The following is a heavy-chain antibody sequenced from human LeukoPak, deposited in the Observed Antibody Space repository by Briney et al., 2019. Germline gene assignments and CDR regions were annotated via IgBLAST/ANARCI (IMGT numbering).Heavy chain of an antibody. V-gene: IGHV4-4*07. D-gene: IGHD2-2*01. CDR3: AREDSAAYCTSTNCFGFDY. J-gene: IGHJ4*02. Sequence: SESLSLTCTVSGGSIINYHWSWIRQPAGKGLEWIGRIHISGATDYSPSLKSRVTISLDKSKSHFSLKLSSVTAADTAIYYCAREDSAAYCTSTNCFGFDYWGQGTLVTVSS. CDR2: IHISGAT. CDR1: GGSIINYH.